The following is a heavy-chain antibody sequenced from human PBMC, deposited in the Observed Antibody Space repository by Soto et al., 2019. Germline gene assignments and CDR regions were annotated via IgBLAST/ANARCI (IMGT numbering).Heavy chain of an antibody. CDR3: AREPYGGVSAFDI. CDR2: IYYSGST. CDR1: GCSISSYC. D-gene: IGHD4-17*01. Sequence: PSETLSLTCTVSGCSISSYCWSWIRQPPGKGLEWIGYIYYSGSTNYNPSLKSRVTISVDTSKNQFSLKLSSVTAADTAVYYCAREPYGGVSAFDIWGQGTMVTVPS. J-gene: IGHJ3*02. V-gene: IGHV4-59*01.